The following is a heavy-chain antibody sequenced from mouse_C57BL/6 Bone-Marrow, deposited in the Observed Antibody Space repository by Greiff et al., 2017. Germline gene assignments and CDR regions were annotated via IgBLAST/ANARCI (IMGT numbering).Heavy chain of an antibody. J-gene: IGHJ2*01. CDR1: GYTFTSYW. D-gene: IGHD2-4*01. Sequence: QVQLQQPGAELVMPGASVKLSCKASGYTFTSYWMHWVKQRPGQGLEWIGEIDPSDSYTNYNQKFKGKSTLTADKSSSTAYMQLSSLTSEDSAVYYCAVYYDYDEDFDYWGQGTTLTVSS. CDR2: IDPSDSYT. CDR3: AVYYDYDEDFDY. V-gene: IGHV1-69*01.